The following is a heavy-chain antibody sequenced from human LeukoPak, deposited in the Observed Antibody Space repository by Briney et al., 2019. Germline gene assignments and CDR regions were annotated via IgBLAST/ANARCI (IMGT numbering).Heavy chain of an antibody. J-gene: IGHJ4*02. Sequence: GGSLRLSCAASGFTFTDYAMTWVRQAPGRGLEWVSAILATRGNTYYTDSVKGRFTVSRDNSRNTLYLQMNSLRAEDAAVYYCAKDTVVTLDYWGQGTLVTVSS. V-gene: IGHV3-23*01. CDR1: GFTFTDYA. CDR3: AKDTVVTLDY. CDR2: ILATRGNT. D-gene: IGHD4-23*01.